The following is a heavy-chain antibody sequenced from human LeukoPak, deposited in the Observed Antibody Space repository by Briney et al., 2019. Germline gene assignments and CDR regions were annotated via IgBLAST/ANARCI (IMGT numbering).Heavy chain of an antibody. Sequence: ASVKVSCKTSGYTFINYVMHWVRQAPGQRLEWMGWINAGNGNTRYSQNFQGRVTITRDTFARTAYMELSSLRSEDTAVYYCARVENSGYDYWGQGTLVTVSS. V-gene: IGHV1-3*01. D-gene: IGHD5-12*01. CDR2: INAGNGNT. CDR3: ARVENSGYDY. J-gene: IGHJ4*02. CDR1: GYTFINYV.